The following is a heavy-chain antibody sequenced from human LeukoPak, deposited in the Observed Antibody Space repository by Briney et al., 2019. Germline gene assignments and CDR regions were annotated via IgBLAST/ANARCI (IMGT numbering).Heavy chain of an antibody. CDR2: ISSSSSYI. V-gene: IGHV3-21*04. D-gene: IGHD6-19*01. J-gene: IGHJ4*02. CDR3: AKDNRRHYTSGPNPDSLH. Sequence: GGSLRLSCAASGFTFSSYWMSWVRQAPGKGLEWVSSISSSSSYIYYADSVKGRFTISRDNAKNSLYLQMNSLRVEDTAFYYCAKDNRRHYTSGPNPDSLHWGQGALVTVSS. CDR1: GFTFSSYW.